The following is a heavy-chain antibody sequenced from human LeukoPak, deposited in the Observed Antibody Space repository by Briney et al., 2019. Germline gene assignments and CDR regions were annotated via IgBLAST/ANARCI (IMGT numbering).Heavy chain of an antibody. D-gene: IGHD6-19*01. CDR2: ISSSSSTI. J-gene: IGHJ3*02. V-gene: IGHV3-48*02. Sequence: GGSLRLSCAASGFTFSSYSMNWVRQAPGKGLEWVSYISSSSSTIYYADSVKGRFTISRDNAKNSLYLQMNSLRDEDTAVYYCARVRLALEYPSHSSGWYKVRYDAFDIWGQGTMVTVSS. CDR3: ARVRLALEYPSHSSGWYKVRYDAFDI. CDR1: GFTFSSYS.